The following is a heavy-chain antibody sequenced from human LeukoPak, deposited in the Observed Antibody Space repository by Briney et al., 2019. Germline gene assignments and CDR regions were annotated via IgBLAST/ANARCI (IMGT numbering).Heavy chain of an antibody. J-gene: IGHJ3*02. CDR1: GFTVRSND. V-gene: IGHV3-53*01. Sequence: GGSLRLSCVASGFTVRSNDMSWVRQAPGKGLEWVSVIYSGGTTYYADSVKGRFTISRDNSKNTLYLQMNSLRAEETAVYYCARILGIRAFDIWGQGTMVTVS. CDR2: IYSGGTT. D-gene: IGHD7-27*01. CDR3: ARILGIRAFDI.